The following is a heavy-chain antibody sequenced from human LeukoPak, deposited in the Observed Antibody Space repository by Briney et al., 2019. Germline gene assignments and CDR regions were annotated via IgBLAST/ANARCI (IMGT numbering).Heavy chain of an antibody. V-gene: IGHV1-18*01. CDR2: ISAYSGNT. Sequence: GASVKVSCKASGYTFTNYGISWVRQAPGQGLEWMGWISAYSGNTNYAQNLQGRVTMTTDTSTSTAYMELRSLSSDDTAVYYCARDQQLVRAFYYYYGMDVWGQGTTVTVSS. CDR3: ARDQQLVRAFYYYYGMDV. D-gene: IGHD6-13*01. CDR1: GYTFTNYG. J-gene: IGHJ6*02.